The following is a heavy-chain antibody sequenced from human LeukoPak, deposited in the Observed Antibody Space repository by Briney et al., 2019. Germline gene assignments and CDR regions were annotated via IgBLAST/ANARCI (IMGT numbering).Heavy chain of an antibody. Sequence: SQTLSLTCTESGGSISSGSYYSSWIRQPAGKGLEWIGRIYIGGSTNYNPSIKTRVTISVDTSKNQFSLKLSSVTAADTAVYYCAMNDYDSSGYYSDYWGQGTLVTVSS. D-gene: IGHD3-22*01. CDR3: AMNDYDSSGYYSDY. CDR1: GGSISSGSYY. J-gene: IGHJ4*02. CDR2: IYIGGST. V-gene: IGHV4-61*02.